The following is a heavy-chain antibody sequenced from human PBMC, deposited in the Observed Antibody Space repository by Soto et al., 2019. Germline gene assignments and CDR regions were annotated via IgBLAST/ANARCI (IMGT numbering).Heavy chain of an antibody. CDR2: IYYSGST. V-gene: IGHV4-59*08. CDR1: GGSISSYY. J-gene: IGHJ1*01. CDR3: ARLGAVAGNSAEYFQH. D-gene: IGHD6-19*01. Sequence: SETLSLTCTVSGGSISSYYWSWIRQPPGKGLEWIGYIYYSGSTNYNPSLKSRVTISVDTSKNQFSLKLSSVTAADTAVYYCARLGAVAGNSAEYFQHWGQGTLVTVSS.